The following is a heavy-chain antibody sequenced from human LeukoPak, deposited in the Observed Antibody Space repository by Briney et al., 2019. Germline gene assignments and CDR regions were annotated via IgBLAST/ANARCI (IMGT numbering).Heavy chain of an antibody. CDR2: ISPYNGNT. Sequence: ASVKVSCKPYGYTFNTYGITWVRQAPGQGLEWMGWISPYNGNTNYAQKFQGRVTMTTDTSTSTAYMELRSLRSDDTAVYYCARETPSRYFDYWGQGTLVTVSS. CDR1: GYTFNTYG. J-gene: IGHJ4*02. D-gene: IGHD4-23*01. V-gene: IGHV1-18*01. CDR3: ARETPSRYFDY.